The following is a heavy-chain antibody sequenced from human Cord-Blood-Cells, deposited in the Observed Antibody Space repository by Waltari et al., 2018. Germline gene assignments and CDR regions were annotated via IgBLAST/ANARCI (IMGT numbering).Heavy chain of an antibody. CDR2: IYQSGGT. CDR1: GGSISSSNW. CDR3: ARVAMTTVTTGVLDY. Sequence: QVQLQESGPGLVKPSGTLSLTCTVSGGSISSSNWWSWVRQPPGKRLEWIGEIYQSGGTTYTPSLKSRVTISVDKSKNQFSLKRSSVTAADTAVYYCARVAMTTVTTGVLDYWGQGTLVTVSS. V-gene: IGHV4-4*02. J-gene: IGHJ4*02. D-gene: IGHD4-17*01.